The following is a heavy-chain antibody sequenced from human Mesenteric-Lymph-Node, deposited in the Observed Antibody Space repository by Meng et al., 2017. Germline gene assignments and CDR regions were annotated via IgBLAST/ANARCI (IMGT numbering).Heavy chain of an antibody. J-gene: IGHJ4*02. CDR1: GFTFSSYW. V-gene: IGHV3-74*01. D-gene: IGHD5-18*01. Sequence: GESLKISCAASGFTFSSYWMHWVRQAPGKGLVWVSRINSDGSSTSYADSVKGRFTISRDNAKNTLYLQMNSLRAEDTAVYYCASHVDTAMVTVYWGQGTLVTVSS. CDR2: INSDGSST. CDR3: ASHVDTAMVTVY.